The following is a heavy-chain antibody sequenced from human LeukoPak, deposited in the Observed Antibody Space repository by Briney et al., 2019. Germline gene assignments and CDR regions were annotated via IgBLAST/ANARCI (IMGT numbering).Heavy chain of an antibody. V-gene: IGHV3-30-3*01. CDR2: ISYDGSNK. CDR1: GFTFSSYA. J-gene: IGHJ6*02. Sequence: GGSLRLSCAASGFTFSSYAMHWVRQAPGKGLEWVAVISYDGSNKYYADSVKGRFTISRDNAKNSLYLQMNSLRAEDTAVYYCARMEWSGVYYYGMDVWGQGTTVTVSS. CDR3: ARMEWSGVYYYGMDV. D-gene: IGHD3-3*01.